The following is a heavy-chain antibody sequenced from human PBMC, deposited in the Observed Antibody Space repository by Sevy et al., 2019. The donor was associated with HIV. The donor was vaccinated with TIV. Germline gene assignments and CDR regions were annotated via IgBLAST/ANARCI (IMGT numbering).Heavy chain of an antibody. J-gene: IGHJ4*02. D-gene: IGHD4-4*01. CDR3: ATHDYSNYDFDY. Sequence: GGSLRLSCAASGFTISRYAMSWVRQAPGKGLEWVSAISGSGGSTYYADSVKGRLTISRDNSKNTLYLQMNSLRAEDTAVYYCATHDYSNYDFDYWGQGTLVTVSS. V-gene: IGHV3-23*01. CDR1: GFTISRYA. CDR2: ISGSGGST.